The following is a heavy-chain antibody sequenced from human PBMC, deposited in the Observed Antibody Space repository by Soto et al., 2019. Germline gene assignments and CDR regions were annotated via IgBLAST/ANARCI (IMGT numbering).Heavy chain of an antibody. V-gene: IGHV4-31*03. D-gene: IGHD4-17*01. CDR1: GGSISSGDYY. J-gene: IGHJ4*02. CDR3: ARCPYGDYVDFDY. Sequence: QVQLQESGPGLVKPSQTLSLTCTVSGGSISSGDYYWSWIRQHPGKGLEWIGYIYYSGSTYYNPSLKSRVTISVHTSKNQFSLKLSSVTAAETAVYYCARCPYGDYVDFDYWGQGTLVTVSS. CDR2: IYYSGST.